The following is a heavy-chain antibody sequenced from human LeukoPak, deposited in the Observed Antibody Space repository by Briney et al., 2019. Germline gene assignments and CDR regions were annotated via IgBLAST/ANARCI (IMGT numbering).Heavy chain of an antibody. Sequence: SETLSLTCTVSGGSISSYYWSWIRQPPGKGLEWIGYIYYSGSTNYNPSLKSRVTISVDTSKNQFPLKLSSVTAADTAVYYCASTCGGDCYPEADWYFDLWGRGTLVTVSS. J-gene: IGHJ2*01. CDR1: GGSISSYY. CDR2: IYYSGST. V-gene: IGHV4-59*01. CDR3: ASTCGGDCYPEADWYFDL. D-gene: IGHD2-21*02.